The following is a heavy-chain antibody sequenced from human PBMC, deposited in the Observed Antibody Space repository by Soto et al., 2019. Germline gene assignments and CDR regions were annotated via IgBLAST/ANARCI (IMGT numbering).Heavy chain of an antibody. V-gene: IGHV1-3*01. CDR2: INAGTGST. Sequence: GASVKVSCKASGYSFTRYALHWVRQAPGQRLEWMGWINAGTGSTIYSQKFQGRVTITRDTSANTAYMELSSLRSEDTAVYYCAGEKGSTGTFDYWGQGALVPVSA. CDR3: AGEKGSTGTFDY. CDR1: GYSFTRYA. J-gene: IGHJ4*02. D-gene: IGHD1-1*01.